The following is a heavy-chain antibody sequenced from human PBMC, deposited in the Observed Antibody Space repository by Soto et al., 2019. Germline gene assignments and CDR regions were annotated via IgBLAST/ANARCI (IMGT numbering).Heavy chain of an antibody. Sequence: LRLSCAASGFTFSIYGMHWVRQAPGKGLEWVAAIWSDGTNKYYADSVKGRFTISGDNSKNTLYLQMNSLRAEDTAVYYCARTQDAYENHLEYWGQGTMVTASA. CDR3: ARTQDAYENHLEY. V-gene: IGHV3-33*01. CDR2: IWSDGTNK. J-gene: IGHJ4*02. CDR1: GFTFSIYG. D-gene: IGHD5-12*01.